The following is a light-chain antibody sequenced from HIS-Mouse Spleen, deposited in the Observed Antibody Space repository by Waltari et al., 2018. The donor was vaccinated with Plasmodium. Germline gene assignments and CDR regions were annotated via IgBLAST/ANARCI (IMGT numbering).Light chain of an antibody. J-gene: IGKJ3*01. Sequence: EIVMTQSPATRSVSPGERATLACRASPSVSSNLAWYQQKPGQGPRLLIYGASTRATGIPARFSGSGSGTEFTLTISSLQSEDFAVYYCQQYNNWSFTFGPGTKVDIK. CDR2: GAS. CDR1: PSVSSN. CDR3: QQYNNWSFT. V-gene: IGKV3-15*01.